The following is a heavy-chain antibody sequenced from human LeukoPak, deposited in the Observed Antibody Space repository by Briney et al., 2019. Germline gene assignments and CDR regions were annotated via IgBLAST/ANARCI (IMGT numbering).Heavy chain of an antibody. V-gene: IGHV1-18*01. CDR1: GYVFTSYG. CDR3: ASLTEP. CDR2: ISGYNGNT. Sequence: GASVKVSCKASGYVFTSYGISWVRQAPGQGLEWMGWISGYNGNTYYAQKFQGRVTMTRDTSTSTVYMELSSLRSEDTAVYYCASLTEPWGQGTLVTVSS. J-gene: IGHJ5*02.